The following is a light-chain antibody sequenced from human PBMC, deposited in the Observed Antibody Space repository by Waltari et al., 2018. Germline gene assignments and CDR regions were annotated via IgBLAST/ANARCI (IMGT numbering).Light chain of an antibody. Sequence: QSALTQPAAVSGSPGPSVTISCTGARRGIGSYAIAPWYQQHPGNAPKLVVSDVSKRPSGVSDRFSGSKSGDTASLTISGLQFEDEADYYCCSYAGNYVWVFGGGTRLTVL. V-gene: IGLV2-23*02. J-gene: IGLJ3*02. CDR3: CSYAGNYVWV. CDR1: RRGIGSYAI. CDR2: DVS.